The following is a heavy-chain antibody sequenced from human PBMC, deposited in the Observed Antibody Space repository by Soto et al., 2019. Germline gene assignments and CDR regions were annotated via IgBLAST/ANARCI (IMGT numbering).Heavy chain of an antibody. CDR2: IYYSGST. V-gene: IGHV4-39*01. J-gene: IGHJ6*02. Sequence: QLQLQESGPGLVKPSETLSLTCTVSGGSISSSSYYWGWIRQPPGKGLEWIGSIYYSGSTYYNPSLKSRVTISVDTSKNQFSLKLSSVTAADTAVYYCARQGLWFGELNYGMDVWGQGTTVTVSS. CDR3: ARQGLWFGELNYGMDV. CDR1: GGSISSSSYY. D-gene: IGHD3-10*01.